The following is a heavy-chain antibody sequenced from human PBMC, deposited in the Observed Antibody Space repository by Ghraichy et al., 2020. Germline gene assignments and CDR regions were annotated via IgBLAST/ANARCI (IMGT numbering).Heavy chain of an antibody. Sequence: SQTLSLTCAVSDDSISSGGHTWSWIRQPPGKGLEWVGYMSHSGSTHYNPSLKSRVTISVDRSKNQFSLKLTSVTAADTAVYYCATTLRYFDWVFLPHWGRGILVTGSS. CDR2: MSHSGST. D-gene: IGHD3-9*01. V-gene: IGHV4-30-2*01. CDR3: ATTLRYFDWVFLPH. J-gene: IGHJ4*02. CDR1: DDSISSGGHT.